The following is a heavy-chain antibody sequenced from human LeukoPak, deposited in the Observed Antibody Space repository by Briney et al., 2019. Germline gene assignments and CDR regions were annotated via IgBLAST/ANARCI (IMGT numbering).Heavy chain of an antibody. J-gene: IGHJ5*02. Sequence: PSGTLSLTCAVSGGSISSTNWWSWVRQPPGKGLEWIGEIYRSGTTNYKPSLKSRVTISIDTSKNQFSLKLSSVTAADTAVYYCARVSCGGGTCYDSRGWFDPWGQGTLVTVSS. CDR3: ARVSCGGGTCYDSRGWFDP. V-gene: IGHV4-4*02. D-gene: IGHD2-15*01. CDR2: IYRSGTT. CDR1: GGSISSTNW.